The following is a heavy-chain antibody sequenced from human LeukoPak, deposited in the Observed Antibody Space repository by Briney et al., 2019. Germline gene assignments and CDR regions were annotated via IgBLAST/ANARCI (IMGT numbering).Heavy chain of an antibody. V-gene: IGHV3-23*01. Sequence: SGGSLRLSCAASGFTFSSYAMSWVRQAPGKGLEWVSAISGSGGSTYYADSVKGRFTISRDNSKNTLYLQMNSLRAEDTAVYYWAKERALIYGSGRGSDYWGQGTLVTVSS. D-gene: IGHD3-10*01. CDR1: GFTFSSYA. CDR3: AKERALIYGSGRGSDY. J-gene: IGHJ4*02. CDR2: ISGSGGST.